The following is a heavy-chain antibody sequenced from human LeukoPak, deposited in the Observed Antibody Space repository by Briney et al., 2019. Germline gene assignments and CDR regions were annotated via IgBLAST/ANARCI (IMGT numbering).Heavy chain of an antibody. V-gene: IGHV1-24*01. J-gene: IGHJ5*02. Sequence: ASVKVSCKVSGYTLTELSMHWVRQAPGKGLEWMGGFDPEDGETIYAQKFQGRVTMTEDTSTDTAYMELSSLRSEDTAVYYCATGLNDYGEPWFDPWGQGTLVTVSS. CDR3: ATGLNDYGEPWFDP. CDR2: FDPEDGET. D-gene: IGHD4-17*01. CDR1: GYTLTELS.